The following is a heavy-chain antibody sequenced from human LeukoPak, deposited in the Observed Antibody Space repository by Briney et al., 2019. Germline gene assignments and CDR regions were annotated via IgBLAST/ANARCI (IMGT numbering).Heavy chain of an antibody. Sequence: SETLSLTCTVSGGSISNYWWSWIRQLAGKGLEWIGRIYPSGTTYYNPSLTSRVTMSIDTSKNQFSLNLGSVTAADTAVYYCTRDAGGYEDYWGQGTLVTVSS. CDR1: GGSISNYW. V-gene: IGHV4-4*07. D-gene: IGHD5-12*01. J-gene: IGHJ4*02. CDR2: IYPSGTT. CDR3: TRDAGGYEDY.